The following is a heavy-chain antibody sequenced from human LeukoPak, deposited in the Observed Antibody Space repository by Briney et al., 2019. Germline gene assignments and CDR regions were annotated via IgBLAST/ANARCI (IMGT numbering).Heavy chain of an antibody. V-gene: IGHV3-21*01. J-gene: IGHJ4*02. CDR3: ARDHPAYYFDY. CDR2: ISSSSSYI. D-gene: IGHD2-2*01. CDR1: GFTFSSYW. Sequence: GGSLRLSCAASGFTFSSYWMSWVRQAPGKGLEWVSSISSSSSYIYYADSVKGRFTISRDNAKNSLYLQMNSLRAEDTAVYYCARDHPAYYFDYWGQGTLVTVSS.